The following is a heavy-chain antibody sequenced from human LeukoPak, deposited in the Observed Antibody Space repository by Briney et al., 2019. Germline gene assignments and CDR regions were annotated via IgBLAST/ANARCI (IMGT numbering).Heavy chain of an antibody. CDR2: IYYSGST. CDR3: ARGRQPHWFDP. V-gene: IGHV4-39*01. CDR1: GGSISSSSYY. Sequence: PSETLSLTCTVSGGSISSSSYYWGWIRQPPGKGLEWIGSIYYSGSTYYNPSLKSRVTISVDTSKNQFSLKLSSVTAADTAVYYCARGRQPHWFDPWGQGTLVTVSS. D-gene: IGHD3-10*01. J-gene: IGHJ5*02.